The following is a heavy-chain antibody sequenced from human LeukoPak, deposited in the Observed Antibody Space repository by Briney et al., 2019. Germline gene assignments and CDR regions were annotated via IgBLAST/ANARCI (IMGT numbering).Heavy chain of an antibody. D-gene: IGHD2-15*01. CDR3: AEDLWSDVPRHLHCSGVICKVTAIDA. Sequence: GRSLRLSCAASGVTFAESAMQWVRHAPGKGLEWVSGLSWNSGGRAQADSVRGRFTISRDNTKNSLYLQMNSLRPEDTAVYYCAEDLWSDVPRHLHCSGVICKVTAIDAWGHGTMVTVSS. CDR2: LSWNSGGR. J-gene: IGHJ3*01. V-gene: IGHV3-9*01. CDR1: GVTFAESA.